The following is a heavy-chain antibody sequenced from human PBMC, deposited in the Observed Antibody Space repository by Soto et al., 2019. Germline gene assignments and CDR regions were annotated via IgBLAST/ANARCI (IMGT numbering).Heavy chain of an antibody. Sequence: PSETLSLTCSVSGVSISNGGYCWNWIRQHPGKGLEWIGYIDDTGATYYNPSLRSRVSMSVDTSRNQFSLRLTSVTAADTAIYYCAREMYTTPFDFWAPGTIVTVCS. J-gene: IGHJ4*02. CDR3: AREMYTTPFDF. D-gene: IGHD1-1*01. CDR2: IDDTGAT. V-gene: IGHV4-31*03. CDR1: GVSISNGGYC.